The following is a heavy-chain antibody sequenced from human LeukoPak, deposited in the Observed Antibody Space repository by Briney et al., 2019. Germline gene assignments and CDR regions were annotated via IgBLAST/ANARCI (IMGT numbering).Heavy chain of an antibody. D-gene: IGHD3-10*02. CDR1: GFTFSSYW. V-gene: IGHV3-48*03. J-gene: IGHJ6*04. CDR2: ISSSGSTI. Sequence: GGSLRLSCAVSGFTFSSYWMTWVRQTPGKGLEWVSYISSSGSTIYYADSVKGRFTISRDNAKNSLYLQMNSLRAEDTAVYYCAELGITMIGGVWGKGTTVTISS. CDR3: AELGITMIGGV.